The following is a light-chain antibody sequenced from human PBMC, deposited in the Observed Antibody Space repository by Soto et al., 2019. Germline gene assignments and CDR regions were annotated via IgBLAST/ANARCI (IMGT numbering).Light chain of an antibody. J-gene: IGLJ3*02. CDR2: EVS. CDR1: SSDVGGYNY. Sequence: QSALTQPASVSGSPGQSITISCTGTSSDVGGYNYVSWYQQHPGKAPKFMIYEVSNRPSGVSNRFSGSKSGNTASLTISGLHAEDEADYNCSSYTSSSTHWVFGGGTKLTVL. CDR3: SSYTSSSTHWV. V-gene: IGLV2-14*01.